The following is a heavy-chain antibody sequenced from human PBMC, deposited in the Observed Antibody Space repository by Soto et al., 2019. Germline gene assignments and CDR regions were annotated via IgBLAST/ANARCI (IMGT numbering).Heavy chain of an antibody. V-gene: IGHV4-4*02. CDR2: IYHSGST. J-gene: IGHJ4*02. D-gene: IGHD2-2*01. CDR1: GGSISSSNW. CDR3: ARDPPLPAAMVD. Sequence: SETLSLTCAVSGGSISSSNWWSWVRQPPGKGLEWIGEIYHSGSTNYNPSLKSRVTISVYKSKNQFSLQLSSVTAADTALYYCARDPPLPAAMVDWGQGTLVTVSS.